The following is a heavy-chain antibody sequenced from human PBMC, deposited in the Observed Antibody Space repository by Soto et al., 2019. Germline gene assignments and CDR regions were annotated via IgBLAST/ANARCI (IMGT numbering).Heavy chain of an antibody. V-gene: IGHV1-46*01. D-gene: IGHD2-21*02. J-gene: IGHJ6*02. CDR1: GYTFTSYY. Sequence: ASVKVSCKASGYTFTSYYMHWVRQAPGQGLEWMGIINPSGGSTSYAQKFQGRVTMTRDTSTSTVYMELSSLRSEDTAVYYCARNRAVVTPDHHYVMDFWGQGTTVIVSS. CDR3: ARNRAVVTPDHHYVMDF. CDR2: INPSGGST.